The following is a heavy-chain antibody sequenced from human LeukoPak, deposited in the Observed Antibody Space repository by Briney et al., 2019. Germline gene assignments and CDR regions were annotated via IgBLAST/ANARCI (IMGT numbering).Heavy chain of an antibody. CDR1: GFTFSNAC. CDR2: IKSKTDGGKT. V-gene: IGHV3-15*01. CDR3: TTGTWIQLWLPDY. J-gene: IGHJ4*02. D-gene: IGHD5-18*01. Sequence: PGGSLRLSCAASGFTFSNACMTWVRQAPGKGLEWVGHIKSKTDGGKTDFAAPVKGRFTISRDDSKNTLFLQMNSLKTEDTAVYYCTTGTWIQLWLPDYWGQGTLVTVSS.